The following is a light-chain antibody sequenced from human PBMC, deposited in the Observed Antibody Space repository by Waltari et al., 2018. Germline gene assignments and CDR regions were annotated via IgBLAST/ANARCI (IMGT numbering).Light chain of an antibody. V-gene: IGLV1-47*01. CDR2: RND. J-gene: IGLJ3*02. CDR3: AVWDDSLSGV. CDR1: SSNFGNHH. Sequence: QSVLTQPPSASGTPGQRVTISCSGSSSNFGNHHVYWYQQLPGTAPQLLIYRNDQRPSGVPGRFSGSRSGTSASLAIKGLRSEDEADYYCAVWDDSLSGVFGGGTKVTVL.